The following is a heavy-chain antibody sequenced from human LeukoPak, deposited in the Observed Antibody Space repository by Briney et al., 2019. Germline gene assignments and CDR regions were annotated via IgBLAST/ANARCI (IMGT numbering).Heavy chain of an antibody. CDR1: GYTFTSYA. V-gene: IGHV1-3*01. D-gene: IGHD1-26*01. CDR2: INAGNGNT. J-gene: IGHJ6*02. Sequence: ASVKVSCKASGYTFTSYAMHWVRQAPGQRLEWMGWINAGNGNTNYAQKLQGRVTMTTDTSTSTAYMELRSLRSDDTAVYYCARDHGGSYYYYGMDVWGQGTTVTVSS. CDR3: ARDHGGSYYYYGMDV.